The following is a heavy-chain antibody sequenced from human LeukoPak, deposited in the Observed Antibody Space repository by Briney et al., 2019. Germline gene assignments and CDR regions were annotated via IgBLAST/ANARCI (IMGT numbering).Heavy chain of an antibody. CDR1: GFTFSSYS. D-gene: IGHD1-26*01. J-gene: IGHJ4*02. CDR3: ARVPIVGATVNYFDY. V-gene: IGHV3-21*01. Sequence: KPGGSLRLSCAASGFTFSSYSMNWVRQAPGKGLEWASSISSSSSYIYYADSVKGRFTISRDNAKNSLYLQMNSLRAEDTAVYYCARVPIVGATVNYFDYWGQGTLVTVSS. CDR2: ISSSSSYI.